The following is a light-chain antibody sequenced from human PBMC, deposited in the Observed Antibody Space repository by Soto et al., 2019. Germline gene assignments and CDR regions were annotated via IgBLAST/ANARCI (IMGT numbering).Light chain of an antibody. Sequence: HSALTQPASVSGSPGQSITISCTGTSSDVGGYNYVSWYQQHSGKAPKLMIYEVSNRPSGVSNRFSGSKSGNTASLTISGLQAEDEADYYCSSYTSSSNIYVFGTGTKLTVL. V-gene: IGLV2-14*01. CDR1: SSDVGGYNY. J-gene: IGLJ1*01. CDR2: EVS. CDR3: SSYTSSSNIYV.